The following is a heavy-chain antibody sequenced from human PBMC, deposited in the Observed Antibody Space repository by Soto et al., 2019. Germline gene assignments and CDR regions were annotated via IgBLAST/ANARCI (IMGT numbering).Heavy chain of an antibody. CDR1: GGSISSYY. V-gene: IGHV4-59*08. D-gene: IGHD3-10*01. CDR3: ARFYYLGGDAFDI. CDR2: IYYSGST. Sequence: SETLSLTCTVSGGSISSYYWSWIRQPPGKGLEWIGYIYYSGSTNYNPSLKSRVTISVDTSKNQFSLKLSSVTAADTAVYYCARFYYLGGDAFDIWGQGTMVTVSS. J-gene: IGHJ3*02.